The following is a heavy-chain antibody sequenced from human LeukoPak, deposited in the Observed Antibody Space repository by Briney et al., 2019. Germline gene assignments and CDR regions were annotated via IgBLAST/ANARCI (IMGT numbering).Heavy chain of an antibody. CDR3: ARHPTGYPNWFDS. J-gene: IGHJ5*01. Sequence: SETLSVTCTVSGGSITTIPYNWSWIRQPPGKGLEWIGTISYVGTTYYEPSLKSRVTMSIDTSKNQFSLNLNSATAADTAVYYCARHPTGYPNWFDSWGQGTLVIVSS. D-gene: IGHD3-9*01. CDR2: ISYVGTT. V-gene: IGHV4-39*01. CDR1: GGSITTIPYN.